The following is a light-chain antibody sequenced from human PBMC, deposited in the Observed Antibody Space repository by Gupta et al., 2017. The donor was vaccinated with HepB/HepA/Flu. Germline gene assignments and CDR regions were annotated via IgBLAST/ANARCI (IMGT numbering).Light chain of an antibody. Sequence: DIQMTQSPSSLSASVGDRVTITCRASQNISSYLNWYQQKPGKAPKLLIYAASSLQSGVPSRFSGSGSGTDFTLTISSLQPEDFATYYCQQSYSTLWTFGQGTKMEIK. CDR1: QNISSY. V-gene: IGKV1-39*01. J-gene: IGKJ1*01. CDR3: QQSYSTLWT. CDR2: AAS.